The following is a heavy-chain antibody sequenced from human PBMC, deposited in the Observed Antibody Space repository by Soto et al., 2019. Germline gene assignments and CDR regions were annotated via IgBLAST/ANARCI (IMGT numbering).Heavy chain of an antibody. CDR3: TRDVHYYNSIGYIERRFYP. J-gene: IGHJ5*02. CDR1: GFTFGVYA. V-gene: IGHV3-49*03. Sequence: GGSLRLSCTASGFTFGVYAMSWFRQAPGKGLGWVGLIRSKAYGGTTEYAESVKGRFTISRDDSKSIAYLQMNSLKTEDTAVYYWTRDVHYYNSIGYIERRFYPWCQGTLVTVSS. CDR2: IRSKAYGGTT. D-gene: IGHD3-22*01.